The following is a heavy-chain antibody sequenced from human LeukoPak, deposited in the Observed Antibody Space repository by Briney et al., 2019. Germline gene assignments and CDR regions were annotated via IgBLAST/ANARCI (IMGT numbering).Heavy chain of an antibody. D-gene: IGHD3-22*01. CDR2: IRGSGDTT. CDR3: AKDPHYDSSGYSFDP. J-gene: IGHJ5*02. V-gene: IGHV3-23*01. CDR1: EFTFSNYA. Sequence: GGSLRLSCAASEFTFSNYAMSWVRQAPGKGLEWVSGIRGSGDTTYYADSVKGRFTISRDNSKNTLYLQMNSLRAEDTAVYYCAKDPHYDSSGYSFDPWGQGTLVTVSS.